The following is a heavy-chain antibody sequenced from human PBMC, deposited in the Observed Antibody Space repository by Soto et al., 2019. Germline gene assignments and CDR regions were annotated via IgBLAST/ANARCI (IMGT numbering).Heavy chain of an antibody. V-gene: IGHV4-4*07. CDR3: ARDGGPHYYDSRHFDY. CDR2: IYTSGST. Sequence: SETLSLTCTVSGCSISSYYWSWIRQPAGKGLEWIGRIYTSGSTNYNPSLKSRVTMSVDTSKNQFSLKLSSVTAADTAVYYCARDGGPHYYDSRHFDYWGQGTLVTVSS. CDR1: GCSISSYY. J-gene: IGHJ4*02. D-gene: IGHD3-22*01.